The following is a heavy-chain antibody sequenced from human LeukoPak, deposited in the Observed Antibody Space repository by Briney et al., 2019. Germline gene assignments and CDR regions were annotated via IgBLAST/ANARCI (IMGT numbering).Heavy chain of an antibody. CDR3: ARYDFWSGYYKTGLGAFDI. Sequence: GASVKVSCKASGYTFTGYYMHWVRQAPGQGLEWMGLINPNSGGTNCAQKFQGRVTMTRDTSISTAYMELSRLRSDDTAVCYCARYDFWSGYYKTGLGAFDIWGQGTMVTVSS. D-gene: IGHD3-3*01. CDR1: GYTFTGYY. J-gene: IGHJ3*02. CDR2: INPNSGGT. V-gene: IGHV1-2*06.